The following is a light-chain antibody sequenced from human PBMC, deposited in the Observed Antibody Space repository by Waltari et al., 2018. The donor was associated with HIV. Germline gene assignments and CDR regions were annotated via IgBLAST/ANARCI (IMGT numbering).Light chain of an antibody. J-gene: IGKJ4*01. CDR2: DAS. V-gene: IGKV3-11*01. CDR3: QQRAFLVT. CDR1: QSVGDS. Sequence: EVVLTQSPATLSLSPGERASLSCRASQSVGDSLAWYQQKPGQAPRLLLFDASKRATGSPARFSGSGSGTDFTLTITSLEVEDFAVYYCQQRAFLVTFGGGTKVEI.